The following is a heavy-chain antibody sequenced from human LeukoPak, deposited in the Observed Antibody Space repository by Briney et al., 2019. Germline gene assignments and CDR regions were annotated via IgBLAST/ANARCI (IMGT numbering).Heavy chain of an antibody. CDR3: ARDRMVRGFNWFDP. CDR1: GGSFSGYY. Sequence: SETLSLTCAVYGGSFSGYYWSWIRQPPGKGLEWIGEINHSGSTNYNPSLKSRVTISVDTSKNQFSLKLSSVTAADTAVYYCARDRMVRGFNWFDPWGRGTLVTVSS. J-gene: IGHJ5*02. V-gene: IGHV4-34*01. D-gene: IGHD3-10*01. CDR2: INHSGST.